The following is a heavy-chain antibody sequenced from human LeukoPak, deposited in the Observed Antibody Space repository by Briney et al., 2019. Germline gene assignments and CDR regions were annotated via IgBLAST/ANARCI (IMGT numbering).Heavy chain of an antibody. CDR2: IYYSGST. J-gene: IGHJ4*02. V-gene: IGHV4-30-4*08. Sequence: SQTLSLTCTVSGGSISSGDYYWSWIRQPPGKGLEWIGYIYYSGSTYYNPSLKSRVTISVDTSKNQFSLKLSSVTAADTAVYYCARGYCSSTSCPPLGMGSGRWGQGTLVTVSS. CDR3: ARGYCSSTSCPPLGMGSGR. D-gene: IGHD2-2*01. CDR1: GGSISSGDYY.